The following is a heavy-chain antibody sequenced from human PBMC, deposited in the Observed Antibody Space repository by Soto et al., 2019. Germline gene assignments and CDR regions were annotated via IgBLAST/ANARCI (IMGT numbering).Heavy chain of an antibody. J-gene: IGHJ2*01. D-gene: IGHD4-17*01. V-gene: IGHV1-46*01. Sequence: QVQLVQSGAEVKKPGASVEVSCKASGYTFTTYYIHWVRHAPGQGVEWMGVINPGGVSTKYAQKFQDRVTMTSDTSTSTVYMDLSSRRSEETAVYFCARGGNGDNVGYWYFDLWGRGTLVTVSP. CDR3: ARGGNGDNVGYWYFDL. CDR2: INPGGVST. CDR1: GYTFTTYY.